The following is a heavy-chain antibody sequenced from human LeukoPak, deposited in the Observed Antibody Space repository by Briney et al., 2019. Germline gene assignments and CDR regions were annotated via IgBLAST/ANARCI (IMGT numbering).Heavy chain of an antibody. D-gene: IGHD1-26*01. J-gene: IGHJ4*02. CDR3: ARVVIVGADTYFDY. Sequence: PSETLSLTCAVYGGSFSGYYWSWIRQPPGKGLEWIGEINHSGSTNYNPSLKSRVTISVDTSKNQFSLNLSSVTAADTAVYYCARVVIVGADTYFDYWGQGTLVTVSS. CDR2: INHSGST. V-gene: IGHV4-34*01. CDR1: GGSFSGYY.